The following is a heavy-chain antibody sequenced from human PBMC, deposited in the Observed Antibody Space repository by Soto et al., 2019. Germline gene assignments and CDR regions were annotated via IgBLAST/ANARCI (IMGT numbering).Heavy chain of an antibody. J-gene: IGHJ4*02. CDR2: IYYSGNT. V-gene: IGHV4-39*01. CDR3: ARLPGITTLRRDY. CDR1: GGSISSPSYY. D-gene: IGHD1-1*01. Sequence: QLQLQESGPGLVKPSENLSLTCSVSGGSISSPSYYWGWIRQPPGKGLEWIGSIYYSGNTYYNPSLKSRVTIFVDTSRNQFSLKVTSVTAADTAVYFCARLPGITTLRRDYWGQGTLVTVS.